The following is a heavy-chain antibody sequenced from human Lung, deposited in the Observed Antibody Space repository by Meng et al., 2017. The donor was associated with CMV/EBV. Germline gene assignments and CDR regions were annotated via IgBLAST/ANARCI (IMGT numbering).Heavy chain of an antibody. CDR3: ARVGGCSGGGCYHRLFDY. J-gene: IGHJ4*02. D-gene: IGHD2-15*01. CDR2: IYYTGST. Sequence: QAKESGPGLVKPSQTLSLTCTVSGGSISSGDYYWSWIRQPPGKGLEWIGYIYYTGSTYYNPSLKSRVIISVDTSKNQFSLKLNSVTAADTAVYYCARVGGCSGGGCYHRLFDYWGQGTLVTVSS. CDR1: GGSISSGDYY. V-gene: IGHV4-30-4*01.